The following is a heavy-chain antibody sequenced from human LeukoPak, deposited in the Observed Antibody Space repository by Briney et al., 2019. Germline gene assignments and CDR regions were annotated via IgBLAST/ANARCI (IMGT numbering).Heavy chain of an antibody. CDR3: ARAKYYYGSGSYMAPVFDY. J-gene: IGHJ4*02. D-gene: IGHD3-10*01. V-gene: IGHV3-20*04. CDR2: INYGAFNT. CDR1: GFPFEDYG. Sequence: GGSLRLSCAASGFPFEDYGMSWVRQAPGKGLEWVSSINYGAFNTHYADSVEGRFTISRDNAKNSLYLQMNSLRAEDTAVYYCARAKYYYGSGSYMAPVFDYWGQGTLVTVSS.